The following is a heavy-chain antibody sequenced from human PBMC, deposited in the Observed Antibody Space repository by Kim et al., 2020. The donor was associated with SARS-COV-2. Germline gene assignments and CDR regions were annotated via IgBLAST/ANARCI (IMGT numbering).Heavy chain of an antibody. CDR3: ARDEGGYSFLWGY. V-gene: IGHV3-66*01. D-gene: IGHD5-18*01. Sequence: YADSVKGRFTISRDNSKNTLYLQMNSLRAEDTAVYYCARDEGGYSFLWGYWGQGTLVTVSS. J-gene: IGHJ4*02.